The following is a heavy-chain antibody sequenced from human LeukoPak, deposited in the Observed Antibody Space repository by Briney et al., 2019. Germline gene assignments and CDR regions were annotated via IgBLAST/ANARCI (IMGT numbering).Heavy chain of an antibody. V-gene: IGHV3-21*01. J-gene: IGHJ4*02. CDR1: GFTFSAYN. Sequence: PGGSLRPSCAASGFTFSAYNMNWVRRTPGKGLEWVSSITTSSSYMFYADSVKGRFTISRDNAKNSLYLQMNSLRAEDTAVYYCARDSSPAYYDILTGYPSSSAFDYWGQGTLVTVSS. D-gene: IGHD3-9*01. CDR3: ARDSSPAYYDILTGYPSSSAFDY. CDR2: ITTSSSYM.